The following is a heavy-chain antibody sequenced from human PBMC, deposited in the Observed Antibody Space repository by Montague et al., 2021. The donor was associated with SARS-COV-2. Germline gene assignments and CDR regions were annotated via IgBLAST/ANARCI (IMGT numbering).Heavy chain of an antibody. J-gene: IGHJ4*02. CDR1: GDSVSHDF. CDR3: VRDPAPSGSGTFYDY. D-gene: IGHD1-26*01. Sequence: SETLSLTCTVSGDSVSHDFWTWIRQPPGKGLEWIGYVYYSRSSSYNPSXXGRVSIAVDTPKNQFSLRLSTVTAADTAIYYCVRDPAPSGSGTFYDYWGQGTLVAVSS. CDR2: VYYSRSS. V-gene: IGHV4-59*02.